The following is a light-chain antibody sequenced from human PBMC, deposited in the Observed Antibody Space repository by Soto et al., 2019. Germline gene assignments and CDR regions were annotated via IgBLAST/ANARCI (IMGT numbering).Light chain of an antibody. V-gene: IGLV2-8*01. Sequence: QSVLTQPPSASGSPGQSVTISCTGTSSDFTGYNYVSWYQQHPGKAPKLMIYEVSKRPSGVPDRFSGSKSGNTASLTVSGLQAEDEADYYCSSYAGTNNYVFGTGTKGTVL. CDR3: SSYAGTNNYV. CDR1: SSDFTGYNY. CDR2: EVS. J-gene: IGLJ1*01.